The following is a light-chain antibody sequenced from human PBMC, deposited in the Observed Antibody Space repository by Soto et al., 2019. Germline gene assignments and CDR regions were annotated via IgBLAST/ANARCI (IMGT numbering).Light chain of an antibody. V-gene: IGLV2-14*01. CDR2: EAA. Sequence: QSALTQPASVSGSPGQSITISCTGTSNDIGANNYVSWYQHHPGKAPKILIYEAANRPSGVSHRFSGSKSGNTASLTISGLQAEDEADYFCTSYTSTTTLVFGGETKLTVL. CDR3: TSYTSTTTLV. J-gene: IGLJ2*01. CDR1: SNDIGANNY.